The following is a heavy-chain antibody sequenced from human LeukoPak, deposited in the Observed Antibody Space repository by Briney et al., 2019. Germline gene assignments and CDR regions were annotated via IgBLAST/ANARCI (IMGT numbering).Heavy chain of an antibody. D-gene: IGHD3-10*01. CDR1: GYTFTGYY. CDR2: INPNSGGT. CDR3: ARDKRGNYYGSGSYGDDYYYYGMDV. V-gene: IGHV1-2*06. Sequence: GASVTVSCKASGYTFTGYYMHWVRPAPGQGLEWMGRINPNSGGTNYAQKFQGRVTMTRDTSISTAYMELSRLRSDDTAVYYCARDKRGNYYGSGSYGDDYYYYGMDVWGQGTTVTVSS. J-gene: IGHJ6*02.